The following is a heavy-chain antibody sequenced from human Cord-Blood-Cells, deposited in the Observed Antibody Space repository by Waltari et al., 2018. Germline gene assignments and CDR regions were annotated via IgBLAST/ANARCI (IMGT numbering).Heavy chain of an antibody. J-gene: IGHJ4*02. Sequence: LHLQESLPGLAKPSETLSRTCPVTGGSTSSSSYYWGWTWQTPGKGLEWSGSIYYSWSTYYNPSLKCRVTISVDTSKNQFSLKLTSVTAADTAVYYCARQNIVRGVIRGFDYWGQGTLVTVSS. CDR3: ARQNIVRGVIRGFDY. CDR1: GGSTSSSSYY. V-gene: IGHV4-39*01. D-gene: IGHD3-10*01. CDR2: IYYSWST.